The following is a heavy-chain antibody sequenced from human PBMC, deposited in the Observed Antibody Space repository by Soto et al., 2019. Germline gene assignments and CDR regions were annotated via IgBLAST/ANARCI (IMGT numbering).Heavy chain of an antibody. CDR3: ARAAFGSAAEFDY. CDR1: GGSISSYY. J-gene: IGHJ4*02. Sequence: SETLSLTCTVSGGSISSYYWSWIRQPPGKGLEWIGYIYYSGHTNYNPSLKSRVTISVDTSKNQFSLKLSSVTAADTAVYYCARAAFGSAAEFDYWGQGTLVTVSS. V-gene: IGHV4-59*01. CDR2: IYYSGHT. D-gene: IGHD6-13*01.